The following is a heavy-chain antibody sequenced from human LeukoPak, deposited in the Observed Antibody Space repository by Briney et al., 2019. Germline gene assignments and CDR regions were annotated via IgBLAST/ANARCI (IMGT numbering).Heavy chain of an antibody. J-gene: IGHJ4*02. D-gene: IGHD5-24*01. Sequence: GGSLRLSCAASGFTFSSYSMNWVRQAPGTGLEWVSSISSSSSYIYYADSVKGRFTISRDNAKNSLYLQMNSLRAEDTAVYYCANSPSRDGYPTGYWGQGTLVTVSS. CDR1: GFTFSSYS. V-gene: IGHV3-21*01. CDR3: ANSPSRDGYPTGY. CDR2: ISSSSSYI.